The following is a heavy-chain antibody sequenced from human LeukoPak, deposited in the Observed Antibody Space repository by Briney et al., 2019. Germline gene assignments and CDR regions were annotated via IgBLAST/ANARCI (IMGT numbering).Heavy chain of an antibody. J-gene: IGHJ4*02. CDR1: GFTFSYYT. CDR2: ISYDGSNK. V-gene: IGHV3-30*03. CDR3: ARADEVASATIGPAGY. Sequence: GGSLRLSCAVSGFTFSYYTMNWVRQAPGKGLEWVAVISYDGSNKYYAESVKGRFTISRDNSKNTLYLQMNSLRADDTAVYYCARADEVASATIGPAGYWGQGTLVTVSS. D-gene: IGHD5-24*01.